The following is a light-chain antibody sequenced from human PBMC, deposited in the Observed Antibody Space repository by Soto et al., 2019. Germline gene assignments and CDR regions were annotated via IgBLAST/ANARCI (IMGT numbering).Light chain of an antibody. CDR1: QSISSY. CDR3: QQSYSTPLT. Sequence: DIQMTQSPSSLSASVGDRVTITCRASQSISSYLNWYQQKPGKAPKLLIYAASSLQSGVPSRFSGSGSGTDFPLTIRSLQPEDFATYYCQQSYSTPLTFGGGTKVEI. V-gene: IGKV1-39*01. J-gene: IGKJ4*01. CDR2: AAS.